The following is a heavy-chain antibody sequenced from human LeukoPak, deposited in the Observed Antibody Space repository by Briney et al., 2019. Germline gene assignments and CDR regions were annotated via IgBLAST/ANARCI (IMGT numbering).Heavy chain of an antibody. CDR1: GFTFSSYA. CDR3: ARKTDSGGQGDY. D-gene: IGHD3-22*01. V-gene: IGHV3-23*01. CDR2: ISGSGGST. Sequence: GGSLRLSCAASGFTFSSYAMSWVRKAPGKGLEWVSAISGSGGSTYYADSVKGRFTISRDNSKNTLYLQMNSLRAEDTAVYYCARKTDSGGQGDYWGPGTLVTVSS. J-gene: IGHJ4*02.